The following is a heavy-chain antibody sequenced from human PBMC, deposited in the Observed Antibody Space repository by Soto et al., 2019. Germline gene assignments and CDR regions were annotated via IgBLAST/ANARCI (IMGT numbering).Heavy chain of an antibody. CDR1: GFTFSSYA. J-gene: IGHJ6*02. CDR3: ARLNGADPHYYFGFDV. V-gene: IGHV3-23*01. D-gene: IGHD1-1*01. Sequence: PGGSLRLSCAASGFTFSSYAMSWVRQAPGKGLEWVSAISGSGGSTYYADSVKGRFTISRDNSKNTLFLQMNGLRAEDTAIYFCARLNGADPHYYFGFDVWGQGTTVTVSS. CDR2: ISGSGGST.